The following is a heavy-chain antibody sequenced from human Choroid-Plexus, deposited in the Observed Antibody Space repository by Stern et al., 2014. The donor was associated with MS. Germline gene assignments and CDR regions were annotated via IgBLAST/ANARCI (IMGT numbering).Heavy chain of an antibody. CDR2: VSYDGNNK. J-gene: IGHJ5*02. D-gene: IGHD2/OR15-2a*01. CDR3: AKDRQYLTYFFAH. V-gene: IGHV3-30*18. Sequence: VQLVESGGGVVQPGRPLRLSCVASGFTFGSCAMHWVRQAPGKGLEWVVGVSYDGNNKYYADSVKGRFTIARDNSQNTLYMQMSSLRPEDTAVYYCAKDRQYLTYFFAHWGQGSLVTVSS. CDR1: GFTFGSCA.